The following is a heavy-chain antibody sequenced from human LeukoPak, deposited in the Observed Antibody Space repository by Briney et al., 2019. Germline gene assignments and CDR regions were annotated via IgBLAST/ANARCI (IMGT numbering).Heavy chain of an antibody. CDR3: ARGKGVFGY. CDR1: GFTFSSYW. Sequence: GGSLRLSCVASGFTFSSYWMHWVRQAPGKGLVWVSRINDDGSRTNYADSVKGRFTISRDNAKNSLYLQMNSLRAEDTAVYYCARGKGVFGYWGQGTLVTVSS. CDR2: INDDGSRT. V-gene: IGHV3-74*01. J-gene: IGHJ4*02.